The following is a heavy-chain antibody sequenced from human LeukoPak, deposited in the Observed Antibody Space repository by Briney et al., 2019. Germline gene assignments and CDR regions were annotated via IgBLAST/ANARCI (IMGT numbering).Heavy chain of an antibody. D-gene: IGHD2-2*01. Sequence: ASVKVSCKASGYTFTSNYIHWVRQAPGQGLEWMGMIYPRDGSTSYAQKFQGRVTITADESTSTAYMELSSLRSEDTAVYYCARGPEDIVVVPAAHYYGMDVWGQGTTVTVSS. CDR1: GYTFTSNY. CDR3: ARGPEDIVVVPAAHYYGMDV. J-gene: IGHJ6*02. V-gene: IGHV1-46*01. CDR2: IYPRDGST.